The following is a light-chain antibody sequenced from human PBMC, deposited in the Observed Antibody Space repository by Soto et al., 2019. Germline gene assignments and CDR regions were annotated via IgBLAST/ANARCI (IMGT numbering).Light chain of an antibody. CDR1: RSDVGDYNY. J-gene: IGLJ1*01. V-gene: IGLV2-14*01. CDR2: EVS. CDR3: SSYTSSSTYV. Sequence: QSALTQPASVSGSPGQSITISCTGTRSDVGDYNYVSWYQQHPGKAPKLMIYEVSNRPSGVSNRFSGSKSGNTASLTISGLQAEDEADYYCSSYTSSSTYVFGTGTKVT.